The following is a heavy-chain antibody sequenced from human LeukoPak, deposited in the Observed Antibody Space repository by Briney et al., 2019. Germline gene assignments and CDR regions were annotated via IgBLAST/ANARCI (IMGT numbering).Heavy chain of an antibody. CDR1: GFTLRNAW. CDR2: IKEDGSDK. Sequence: GGSLRLSCAASGFTLRNAWMNWVRQAPGKGLEWVANIKEDGSDKNYVDSVKGRFTISRDNAKNSLYLQMNSLRAEDTAVYYCATSLTVKDYWGQGALVTVSS. CDR3: ATSLTVKDY. D-gene: IGHD4-17*01. J-gene: IGHJ4*02. V-gene: IGHV3-7*01.